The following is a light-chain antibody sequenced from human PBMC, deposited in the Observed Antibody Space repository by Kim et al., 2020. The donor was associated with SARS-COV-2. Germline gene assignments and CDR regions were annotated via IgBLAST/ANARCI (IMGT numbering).Light chain of an antibody. CDR2: GAS. J-gene: IGKJ2*03. V-gene: IGKV3-20*01. CDR3: QQYGSSPYS. CDR1: QSVSSSY. Sequence: LSPGERAHLSCRASQSVSSSYLAWYQQKPGQAPGLLIYGASSRATGIPDRFSGSGSGTDFTLTITILEPEDFAVYYCQQYGSSPYSFGQGTKLEIK.